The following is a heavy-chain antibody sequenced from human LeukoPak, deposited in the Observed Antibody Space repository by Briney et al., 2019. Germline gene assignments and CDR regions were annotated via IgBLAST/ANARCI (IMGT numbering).Heavy chain of an antibody. CDR3: ARDQGGGILTGYYYIGFDY. CDR2: IYYSGST. V-gene: IGHV4-39*07. CDR1: GGSISSSSYY. J-gene: IGHJ4*02. D-gene: IGHD3-9*01. Sequence: ASETLSLTCTVSGGSISSSSYYWGWIRQPPGKGLEWIGSIYYSGSTYYNPSLKSRVTISVDTSKNQFSLKLSSVTAADTAVYYCARDQGGGILTGYYYIGFDYWGQGTLVTVSS.